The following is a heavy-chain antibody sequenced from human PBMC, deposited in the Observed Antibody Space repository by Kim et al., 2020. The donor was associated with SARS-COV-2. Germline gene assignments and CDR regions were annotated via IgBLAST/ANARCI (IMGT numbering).Heavy chain of an antibody. CDR1: GYSFTNYW. J-gene: IGHJ6*02. D-gene: IGHD5-12*01. Sequence: GESLKISCKGSGYSFTNYWIVWVRLMPGQGLEWMGIIHPGDSDTRYSPSFQGQVTISADKSIATTFLQWSSLRASDTAIYYCARNAGSATSYYYYHMDVWGQGTPVTVSS. CDR3: ARNAGSATSYYYYHMDV. CDR2: IHPGDSDT. V-gene: IGHV5-51*01.